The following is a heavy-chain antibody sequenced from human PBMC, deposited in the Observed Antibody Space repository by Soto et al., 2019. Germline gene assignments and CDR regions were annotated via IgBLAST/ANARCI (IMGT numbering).Heavy chain of an antibody. CDR3: AVVPAAIGYFRFFDP. Sequence: SETLSLTCTVSGGSISSGDYYWSWIRQPPGKGLEWIGYIYYSGSTYYNPSLKSRVSISVDTSKNQFSLKLSSVTAADTAVYYCAVVPAAIGYFRFFDPWGQGTLVTVSS. CDR2: IYYSGST. J-gene: IGHJ5*02. D-gene: IGHD2-2*02. V-gene: IGHV4-30-4*01. CDR1: GGSISSGDYY.